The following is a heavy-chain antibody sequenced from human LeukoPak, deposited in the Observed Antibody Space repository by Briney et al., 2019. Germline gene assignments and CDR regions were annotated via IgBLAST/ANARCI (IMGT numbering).Heavy chain of an antibody. CDR3: AGGIVAADPDDY. Sequence: ASVKVSCKASGYTFTGYYMHWARQAPGQGLEWMGWINPNSGGTNYAQKFQGRVTMTRDTSISTAYMELSRLRSDDTAVYYCAGGIVAADPDDYWGQGTLVTVSS. CDR2: INPNSGGT. CDR1: GYTFTGYY. D-gene: IGHD6-13*01. J-gene: IGHJ4*02. V-gene: IGHV1-2*02.